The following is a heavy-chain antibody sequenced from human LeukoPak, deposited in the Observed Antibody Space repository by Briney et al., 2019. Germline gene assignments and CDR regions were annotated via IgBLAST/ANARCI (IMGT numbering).Heavy chain of an antibody. CDR3: ARSREYFGSGSYPYYFYS. Sequence: SETLSLTCTVSGGSISSGRYYWSWIRQHPGKGLELIGYIYYSGSTYYNPSLKSRVTISLDTSKNQFSLNLSSVTAADTAVYYCARSREYFGSGSYPYYFYSWGQGSLVTVSS. V-gene: IGHV4-31*03. CDR1: GGSISSGRYY. D-gene: IGHD3-10*01. CDR2: IYYSGST. J-gene: IGHJ4*02.